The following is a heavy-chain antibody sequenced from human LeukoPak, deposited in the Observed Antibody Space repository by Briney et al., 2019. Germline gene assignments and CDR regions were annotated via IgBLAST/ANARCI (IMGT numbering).Heavy chain of an antibody. CDR2: INHSGST. V-gene: IGHV4-34*01. CDR1: GGSFSGYY. Sequence: SETLSLTCAVYGGSFSGYYWSWIRQPPGKGLEWIGEINHSGSTNYNPSLKSRVTISVDTSKNQFSLKLSSVTAADTAVYYCARGPTDGSPNDYWGQGTLVTVSS. CDR3: ARGPTDGSPNDY. D-gene: IGHD1-26*01. J-gene: IGHJ4*02.